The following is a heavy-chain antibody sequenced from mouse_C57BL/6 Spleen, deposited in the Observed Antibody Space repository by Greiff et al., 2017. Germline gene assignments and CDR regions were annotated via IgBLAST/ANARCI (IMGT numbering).Heavy chain of an antibody. CDR1: GYTFTDYE. Sequence: QVQLQQSGAELVRPGASVTLSCKASGYTFTDYEMHWVKQTPVHGLEWIGAIDPETGGTAYNQKFKGKAKLTADKSSSTAYMELSSLTSEDSAVYYSYYYGSSYDFGYWGQGTTLAVSS. D-gene: IGHD1-1*01. CDR3: YYYGSSYDFGY. V-gene: IGHV1-15*01. CDR2: IDPETGGT. J-gene: IGHJ2*01.